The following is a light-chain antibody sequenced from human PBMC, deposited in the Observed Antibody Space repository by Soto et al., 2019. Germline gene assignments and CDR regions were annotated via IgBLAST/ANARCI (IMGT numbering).Light chain of an antibody. CDR3: QQYASASPT. V-gene: IGKV1-5*01. Sequence: DSRLTQSGSTPCAASGDSLTVTCPASQPITTWLAWYQQKPGRAPKLLTYDAFALQSGVPSRFSGSGSGTEFTLTIPSLQPDDFATYYCQQYASASPTFGQGTKVDIK. CDR1: QPITTW. J-gene: IGKJ1*01. CDR2: DAF.